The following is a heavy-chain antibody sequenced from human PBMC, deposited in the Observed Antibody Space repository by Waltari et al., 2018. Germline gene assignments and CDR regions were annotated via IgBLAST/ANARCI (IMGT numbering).Heavy chain of an antibody. CDR2: IIPIFGTA. V-gene: IGHV1-69*13. CDR1: GGTFSSYA. J-gene: IGHJ4*02. CDR3: ARAGYDYIWGSYRRFFDY. D-gene: IGHD3-16*02. Sequence: QVQLVQSGAEVKKPGSSVKVSCKAYGGTFSSYAISWVRQAPGQGLEWMGGIIPIFGTANYAQKFQGRVTITADESTSTAYMELSSLRSEDTAVYYCARAGYDYIWGSYRRFFDYWGQGTLVTVSS.